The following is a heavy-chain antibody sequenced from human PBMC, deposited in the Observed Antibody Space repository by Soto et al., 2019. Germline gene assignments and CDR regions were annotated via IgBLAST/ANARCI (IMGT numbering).Heavy chain of an antibody. J-gene: IGHJ4*02. CDR3: ARDNAGLGDY. CDR1: GYTFTNYP. V-gene: IGHV1-3*01. D-gene: IGHD2-2*01. Sequence: QVQLVQSGAEVKKPGASVKVSCKASGYTFTNYPMHWVRQAPGQRLEWMGWINADNGNTKYSQKFQGRVTTSRDTSTTTAYMELSSLGSEDTAVYYCARDNAGLGDYRGQGTLVTVSS. CDR2: INADNGNT.